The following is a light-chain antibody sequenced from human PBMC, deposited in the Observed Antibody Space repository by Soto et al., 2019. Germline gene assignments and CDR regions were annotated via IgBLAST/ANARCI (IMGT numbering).Light chain of an antibody. CDR1: QGISNS. J-gene: IGKJ3*01. V-gene: IGKV1-27*01. CDR2: AAS. Sequence: DIQMTQSPSSMSASVGDRVTITCRASQGISNSLAWYQQKPGTVPKLLIYAASTLQSGVPSRFSGSGSGTEFTLTIRGLQHEDVATYYCQKYNSAPRTFCPGNTVDIQ. CDR3: QKYNSAPRT.